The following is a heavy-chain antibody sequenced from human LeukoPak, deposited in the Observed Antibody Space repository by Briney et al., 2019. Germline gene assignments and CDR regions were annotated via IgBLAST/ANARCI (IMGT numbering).Heavy chain of an antibody. V-gene: IGHV4-38-2*02. CDR2: IYHSGST. CDR1: GHSISSAYY. D-gene: IGHD2-2*02. Sequence: SETLSLTCTVSGHSISSAYYWGWIRQPPGKGLEWIGSIYHSGSTYYNPSLKSRVTISVDTSKNQFSLKLSSVTAADTAVYYCAGVPAAITYYYYYMDVWGKGTTVTVSS. J-gene: IGHJ6*03. CDR3: AGVPAAITYYYYYMDV.